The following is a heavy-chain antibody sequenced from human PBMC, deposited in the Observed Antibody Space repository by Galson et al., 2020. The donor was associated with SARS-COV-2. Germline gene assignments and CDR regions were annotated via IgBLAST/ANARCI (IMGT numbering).Heavy chain of an antibody. CDR2: LYYRGFT. V-gene: IGHV4-59*01. Sequence: SETLSLTCTVPGGSIIAYYWRWIRQPPGKGLEWIGYLYYRGFTDYNTSLQSRVTISVDTSKNQLSLKLNALSAADTAVYYCARWNEGLDYWGQGMLVTVSS. D-gene: IGHD1-1*01. CDR3: ARWNEGLDY. CDR1: GGSIIAYY. J-gene: IGHJ4*02.